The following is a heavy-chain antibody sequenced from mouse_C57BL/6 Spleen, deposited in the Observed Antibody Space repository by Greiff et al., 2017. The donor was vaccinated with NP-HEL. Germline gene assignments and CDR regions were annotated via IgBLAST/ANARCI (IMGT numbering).Heavy chain of an antibody. Sequence: EVQLQQSGPELVKPGASVKIPCKASGYTFTDYNMDWVKQSHGKSLEWIGDINPNNGGTIYNQKFKGKATLTVDKSSSTAYMELRSLTSEDTAGYYCARHYYYGSSRGGYAMDYWGQGTSVTVSS. D-gene: IGHD1-1*01. J-gene: IGHJ4*01. CDR3: ARHYYYGSSRGGYAMDY. CDR2: INPNNGGT. V-gene: IGHV1-18*01. CDR1: GYTFTDYN.